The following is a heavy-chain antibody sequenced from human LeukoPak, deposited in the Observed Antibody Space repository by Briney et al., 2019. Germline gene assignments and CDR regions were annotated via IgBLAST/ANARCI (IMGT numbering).Heavy chain of an antibody. D-gene: IGHD3-16*01. J-gene: IGHJ4*02. CDR1: GFTFSSYE. CDR2: ISSSGSTI. V-gene: IGHV3-48*03. Sequence: PGGSLRLSCAASGFTFSSYEMNWVRQAPGKGLEWVSYISSSGSTIYYADSVTGRFIISRDNAKNSLFLQMNSLRAEDTAVYYCVRDQGGAVSYWGQGTLVTVSS. CDR3: VRDQGGAVSY.